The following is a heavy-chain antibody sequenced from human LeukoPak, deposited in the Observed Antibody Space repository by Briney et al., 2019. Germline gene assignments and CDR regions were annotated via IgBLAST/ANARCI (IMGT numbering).Heavy chain of an antibody. CDR2: IYPGDSDT. V-gene: IGHV5-51*01. Sequence: GESLKISCKGSGYSFTSYWIGWERQMPGKGLEWMGIIYPGDSDTRYSPSFQGQVTISGDKSISTAYLQWSSLKASDTAVYYCARGGTISSGWTDAFDMWGRGTLVIVSS. D-gene: IGHD6-19*01. J-gene: IGHJ3*02. CDR1: GYSFTSYW. CDR3: ARGGTISSGWTDAFDM.